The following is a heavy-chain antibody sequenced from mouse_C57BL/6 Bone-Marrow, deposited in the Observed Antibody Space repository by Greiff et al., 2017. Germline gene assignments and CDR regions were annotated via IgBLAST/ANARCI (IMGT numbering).Heavy chain of an antibody. CDR2: IDPSDSYT. CDR3: AREGNYYGSSHFDY. J-gene: IGHJ2*01. CDR1: GYTFTSSW. V-gene: IGHV1-69*01. Sequence: QVQLQQPGAELVMPGASVKLSCKASGYTFTSSWMHWVKQRPGQGLEWIGEIDPSDSYTNYNQKFKGKSTLTVDKSSSTAYMQLSSLTSEDSAVYYCAREGNYYGSSHFDYWGQGTTLTVSS. D-gene: IGHD1-1*01.